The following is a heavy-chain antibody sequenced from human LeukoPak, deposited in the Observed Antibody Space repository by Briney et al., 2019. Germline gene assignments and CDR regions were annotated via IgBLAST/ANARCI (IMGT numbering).Heavy chain of an antibody. V-gene: IGHV4-39*07. J-gene: IGHJ4*02. D-gene: IGHD1-14*01. CDR2: IYYSGST. CDR1: GGSISSISYY. CDR3: ARQGAYHIDY. Sequence: PSETLSLTCTVSGGSISSISYYWGWIRQPPGKGLEWIGSIYYSGSTYYNPSLKSRVTISVDTSKNQFSLKLSSVTAADTAVYYCARQGAYHIDYWGQGTLVTVSS.